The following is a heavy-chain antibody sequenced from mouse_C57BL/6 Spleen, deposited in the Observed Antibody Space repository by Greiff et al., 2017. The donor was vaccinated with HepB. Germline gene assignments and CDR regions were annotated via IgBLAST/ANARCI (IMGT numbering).Heavy chain of an antibody. J-gene: IGHJ1*03. V-gene: IGHV1-20*01. CDR1: GYSFTGYF. CDR2: INPYNGDT. CDR3: ARRGHYYGSSYEYFDV. Sequence: VQLQQSGPELVKPGDSVKISCKASGYSFTGYFMNWVMQSHGKSLEWIGRINPYNGDTFYNQKFKGKATLTVDKSSSTAHMELRSLTSEDSAVYYCARRGHYYGSSYEYFDVWGTGTTVTVSS. D-gene: IGHD1-1*01.